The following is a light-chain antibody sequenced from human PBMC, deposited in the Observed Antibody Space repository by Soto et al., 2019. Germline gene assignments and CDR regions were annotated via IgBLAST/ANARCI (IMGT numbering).Light chain of an antibody. CDR2: DAS. Sequence: EVVLTQSPATLSLSPGERVTLSCRASQNVSSFLSWYQHKPGQAPRLLIYDASNRATGIPARFSGSGSGTDFTLTISSLEPEDFAIYYCQQRRNLITFGQGTRLEIK. CDR3: QQRRNLIT. CDR1: QNVSSF. V-gene: IGKV3-11*01. J-gene: IGKJ5*01.